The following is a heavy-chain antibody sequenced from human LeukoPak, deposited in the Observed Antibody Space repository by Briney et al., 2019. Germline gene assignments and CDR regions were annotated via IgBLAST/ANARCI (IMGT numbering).Heavy chain of an antibody. D-gene: IGHD2-15*01. CDR2: ISSSSSYI. CDR3: ARDLKCSGGSCYGAGDYYFDY. J-gene: IGHJ4*02. Sequence: GGSLRLSCAASGFTFSSYSMNWVRQAPGKGLEWVSSISSSSSYIYYADSVKGRFTISRDNAKNSLYLQMNSLRAEDTAVYYCARDLKCSGGSCYGAGDYYFDYWGQGTLVTVSS. CDR1: GFTFSSYS. V-gene: IGHV3-21*01.